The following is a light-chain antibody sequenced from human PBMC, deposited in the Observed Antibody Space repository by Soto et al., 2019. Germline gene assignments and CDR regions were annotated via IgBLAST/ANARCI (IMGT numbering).Light chain of an antibody. CDR2: GAS. V-gene: IGKV3-15*01. Sequence: EIVMTQSPATLSVSPGERATLSCRASQSVSSNLAWYQQKPGQAPRLLIYGASTRATGIPARFSGSGSGTDFTLTITRLEPEDFAVYYCQHYGTSTGTFGQGTKVDIK. J-gene: IGKJ1*01. CDR1: QSVSSN. CDR3: QHYGTSTGT.